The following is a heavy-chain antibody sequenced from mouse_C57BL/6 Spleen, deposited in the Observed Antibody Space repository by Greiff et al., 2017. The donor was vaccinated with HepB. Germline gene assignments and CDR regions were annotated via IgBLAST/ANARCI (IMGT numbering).Heavy chain of an antibody. CDR3: AGSDAMDY. Sequence: EVQGVESGGGLVQPGGSLSLSCAASGFTFTDYYMSWVRQPPGKALEWLGFIRNKANGYTTEYSDSVKGRFTISRDNSQSILYLQMNAVSAEDSAAKYCAGSDAMDYWGQGTSGTVSS. V-gene: IGHV7-3*01. CDR1: GFTFTDYY. J-gene: IGHJ4*01. CDR2: IRNKANGYTT.